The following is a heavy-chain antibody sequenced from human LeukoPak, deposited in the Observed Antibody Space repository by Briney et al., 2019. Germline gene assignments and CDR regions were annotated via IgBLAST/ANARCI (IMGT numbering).Heavy chain of an antibody. CDR3: AKDQQGVMVYTPLTAYYYYYGMDV. V-gene: IGHV3-23*01. D-gene: IGHD2-8*01. CDR1: GFTFSSYA. J-gene: IGHJ6*02. CDR2: ISGSGGST. Sequence: GGSLRLSCAASGFTFSSYAMSWVRQAPGKGLEGVSAISGSGGSTYSAAPVKGRFTISRDNSKNTLYLQMNSLRAEDTAVYYCAKDQQGVMVYTPLTAYYYYYGMDVWGQGTTVTVSS.